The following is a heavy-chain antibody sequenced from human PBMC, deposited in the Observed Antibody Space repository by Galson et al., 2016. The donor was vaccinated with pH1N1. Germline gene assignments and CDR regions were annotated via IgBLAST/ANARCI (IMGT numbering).Heavy chain of an antibody. CDR3: AKDHKQLVVELGNFDL. CDR1: GFTFTNYA. J-gene: IGHJ2*01. D-gene: IGHD6-6*01. Sequence: SLRLSCAASGFTFTNYAIHWVRQAPGKGLEWVSFISVSSLSTYYADSVKGRFTISRDTSKNTVYLQMNSLRAEDTAVYYCAKDHKQLVVELGNFDLWGRGTLVTVSS. V-gene: IGHV3-23*01. CDR2: ISVSSLST.